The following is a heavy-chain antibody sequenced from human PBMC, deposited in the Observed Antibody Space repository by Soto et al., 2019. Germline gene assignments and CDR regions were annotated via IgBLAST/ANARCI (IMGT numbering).Heavy chain of an antibody. Sequence: SETLSLTSSVSGGSSTGYYWSLIRQPPGKGPEWIGNIHYSGSTNYNPSLKSRVTISVDTSKNQFSLRLSSVTAAETAVYYCARHSYYSNPLRFDPWGQGTLVTVSS. CDR3: ARHSYYSNPLRFDP. V-gene: IGHV4-59*08. CDR1: GGSSTGYY. J-gene: IGHJ5*02. CDR2: IHYSGST. D-gene: IGHD4-4*01.